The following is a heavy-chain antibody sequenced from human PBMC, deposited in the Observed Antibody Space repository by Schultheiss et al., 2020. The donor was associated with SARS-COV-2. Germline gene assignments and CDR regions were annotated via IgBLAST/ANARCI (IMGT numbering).Heavy chain of an antibody. CDR2: IYYSGST. D-gene: IGHD1-14*01. Sequence: SETLSLTCTVSGGSISSSSYYWGWIRQPPGKGLEWIGYIYYSGSTNYNPSLKSRVTISVDTSKNQFSLKLSSVTAADTAVYYCAKDPSDNTHFLPDYWGQGTLVTVS. CDR1: GGSISSSSYY. V-gene: IGHV4-39*07. J-gene: IGHJ4*02. CDR3: AKDPSDNTHFLPDY.